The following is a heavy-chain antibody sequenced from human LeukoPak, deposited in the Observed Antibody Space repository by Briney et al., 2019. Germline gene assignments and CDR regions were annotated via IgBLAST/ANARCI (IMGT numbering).Heavy chain of an antibody. CDR2: IYRNENT. Sequence: SETLSLTCTVSDYSITTDYYWGWIRQSPGKGLEWIGSIYRNENTYYNPSLKSRVTISVDRSKNQFSLKLSSVTAADTAVYYCARGPPSYDWKDYWGQGTLVTVSS. D-gene: IGHD1-20*01. CDR3: ARGPPSYDWKDY. V-gene: IGHV4-38-2*02. J-gene: IGHJ4*02. CDR1: DYSITTDYY.